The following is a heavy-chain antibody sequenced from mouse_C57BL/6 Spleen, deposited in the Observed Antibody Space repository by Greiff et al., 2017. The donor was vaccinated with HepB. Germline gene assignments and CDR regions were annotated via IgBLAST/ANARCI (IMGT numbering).Heavy chain of an antibody. J-gene: IGHJ2*01. CDR1: GYTFTSYW. D-gene: IGHD1-1*01. V-gene: IGHV1-50*01. CDR2: IDPSDSYT. CDR3: AWGSGSSVFDY. Sequence: QVQLQQPGAELVKPGASVKLSCKASGYTFTSYWMQWVKQRPGQGLEWLGEIDPSDSYTNYNQKFKGKATLTVDTSSSTAYMQLSSLTSEDSAVYYCAWGSGSSVFDYWGQGTTLTVSS.